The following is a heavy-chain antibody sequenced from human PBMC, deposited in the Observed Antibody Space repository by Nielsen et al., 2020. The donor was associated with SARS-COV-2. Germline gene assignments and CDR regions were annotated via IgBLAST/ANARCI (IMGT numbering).Heavy chain of an antibody. CDR3: ARDVNLTGYYSY. CDR1: GYSFTSHY. J-gene: IGHJ4*02. CDR2: INPSGGST. V-gene: IGHV1-46*01. D-gene: IGHD3-9*01. Sequence: ASVKVSCKPSGYSFTSHYIHWVRQAPGQGLEWLGMINPSGGSTTYAQKFRVRVTMTRDTSTSTVYMELSSLRSEDTAVYYCARDVNLTGYYSYWGQGTLVTVSS.